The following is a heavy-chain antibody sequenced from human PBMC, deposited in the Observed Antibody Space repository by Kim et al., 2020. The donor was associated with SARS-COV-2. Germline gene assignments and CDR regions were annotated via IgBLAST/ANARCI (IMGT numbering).Heavy chain of an antibody. Sequence: ASVKVSCKASGYTFTSYAMHWVRQAPGQRLEWMGWINAGNGNTKYSQKVQGRVTITRDPSASTAYMELSSLRSEDTAVYYCARELRLPRGYFDYWGQGTLVTVSS. CDR2: INAGNGNT. D-gene: IGHD5-18*01. V-gene: IGHV1-3*01. CDR1: GYTFTSYA. CDR3: ARELRLPRGYFDY. J-gene: IGHJ4*02.